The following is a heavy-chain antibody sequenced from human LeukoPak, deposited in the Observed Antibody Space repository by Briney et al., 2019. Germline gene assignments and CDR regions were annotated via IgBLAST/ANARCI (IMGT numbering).Heavy chain of an antibody. V-gene: IGHV4-31*03. CDR3: ARGASGYDSHFDY. CDR2: IYYSGST. D-gene: IGHD5-12*01. J-gene: IGHJ4*02. Sequence: PSETLSLTCTVSGGSISSGGYYWSWIRQHPGKGLEWIGYIYYSGSTYYNPSLKSRVTISVDTSKNQFSLKLSSVTAADTAVYYCARGASGYDSHFDYWGQGTLVTVSS. CDR1: GGSISSGGYY.